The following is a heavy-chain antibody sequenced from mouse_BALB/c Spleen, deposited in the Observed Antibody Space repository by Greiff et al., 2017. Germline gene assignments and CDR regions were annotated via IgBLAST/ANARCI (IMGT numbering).Heavy chain of an antibody. CDR1: GYTFTSYY. J-gene: IGHJ4*01. D-gene: IGHD2-3*01. CDR2: IYPGNVNT. V-gene: IGHV1S56*01. Sequence: QVQLQQSGPELVKPGASVRISCKASGYTFTSYYLHWVKQRPGQGLEWIGWIYPGNVNTKYNEKFKGKATLTADKSSSTAYMQLSSLTSEDSAVYFCARDGPLAMDYWGQGTSVTVSS. CDR3: ARDGPLAMDY.